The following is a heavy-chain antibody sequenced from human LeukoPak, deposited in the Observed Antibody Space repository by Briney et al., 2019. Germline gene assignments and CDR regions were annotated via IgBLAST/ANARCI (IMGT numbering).Heavy chain of an antibody. CDR3: VKDRKPDSRYNFDY. CDR1: GFTFSTYA. CDR2: ITGDTATI. J-gene: IGHJ4*02. Sequence: PGGSLRLSCAASGFTFSTYAMNWVRQAPGKGLEWVSVITGDTATIYYADSVRGRFTISRDNSKNMLYLQMNSLRAEDTATYYCVKDRKPDSRYNFDYWGQGTLVTVSS. V-gene: IGHV3-23*01. D-gene: IGHD5-12*01.